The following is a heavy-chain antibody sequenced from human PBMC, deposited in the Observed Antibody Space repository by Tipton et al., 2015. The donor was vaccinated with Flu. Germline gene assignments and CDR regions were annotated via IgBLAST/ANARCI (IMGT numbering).Heavy chain of an antibody. Sequence: GSLRLSCAASGSTFSGSAMYWVRQASEKGLEWVGHIRSKANFYATAYTESVKGRFTISRDDSQNTAYLQMNSLRGEDTAVYYCARAMDVWGRGTTVTVSS. CDR2: IRSKANFYAT. CDR3: ARAMDV. J-gene: IGHJ6*03. V-gene: IGHV3-73*01. CDR1: GSTFSGSA.